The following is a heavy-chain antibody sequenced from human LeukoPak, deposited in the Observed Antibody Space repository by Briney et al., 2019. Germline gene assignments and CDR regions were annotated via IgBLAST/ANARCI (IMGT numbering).Heavy chain of an antibody. J-gene: IGHJ4*02. CDR2: IYYSGST. CDR3: ARRPPAAYYYDSSGYFDY. D-gene: IGHD3-22*01. Sequence: PSETLSLTCTVSGGSISSYYWSWIRQPPGKGLEWIGYIYYSGSTNYNPSLKSRVTISVDTSKNQFSLKLSSVTAADTAVYYCARRPPAAYYYDSSGYFDYWGQGTLVTVSS. V-gene: IGHV4-59*08. CDR1: GGSISSYY.